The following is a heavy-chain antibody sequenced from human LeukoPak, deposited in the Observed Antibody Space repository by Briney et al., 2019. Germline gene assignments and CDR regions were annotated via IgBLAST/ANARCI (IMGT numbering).Heavy chain of an antibody. V-gene: IGHV3-15*01. J-gene: IGHJ4*02. CDR1: GFTFSNAW. CDR3: TTDITMIVVVEDY. D-gene: IGHD3-22*01. CDR2: IKSKTDGGTT. Sequence: GGSLRLSCAASGFTFSNAWMSWVRQAPGKGLEWVGCIKSKTDGGTTDYAAPVKGRFTISRDDSKNTLYLQMNSLKTEDTAVYYCTTDITMIVVVEDYWGQGTLVTVSS.